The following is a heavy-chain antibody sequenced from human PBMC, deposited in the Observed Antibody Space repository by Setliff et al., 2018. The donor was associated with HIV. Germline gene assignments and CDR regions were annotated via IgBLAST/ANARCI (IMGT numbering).Heavy chain of an antibody. J-gene: IGHJ6*03. CDR2: IYYSGST. Sequence: SETLSLTCTVSGGSISSYYWSWIRPPPGKGMEWMGYIYYSGSTNDNPSLKSRVTISVDTSKNQFSLKLSSVTAADTAVYYCARGPPGYSSGWYYGSLGYMYVWGKGTTVTVSS. V-gene: IGHV4-59*01. CDR1: GGSISSYY. CDR3: ARGPPGYSSGWYYGSLGYMYV. D-gene: IGHD6-19*01.